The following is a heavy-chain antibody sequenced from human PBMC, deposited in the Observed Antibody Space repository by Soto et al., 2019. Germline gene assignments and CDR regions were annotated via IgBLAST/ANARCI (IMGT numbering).Heavy chain of an antibody. D-gene: IGHD4-17*01. CDR2: IYYSGDS. CDR3: VKYRTVTTTLTTDYSGMDV. V-gene: IGHV4-39*01. CDR1: GGSITTEYFY. Sequence: QLQLQESGPGLVRPSETLSLTCTVSGGSITTEYFYWAWIRQPPGKGLEWIGSIYYSGDSYYNPSLKSRAALSVNTTDNQFFPELRSVTAADISIYFCVKYRTVTTTLTTDYSGMDVWGQGTTVTVAS. J-gene: IGHJ6*02.